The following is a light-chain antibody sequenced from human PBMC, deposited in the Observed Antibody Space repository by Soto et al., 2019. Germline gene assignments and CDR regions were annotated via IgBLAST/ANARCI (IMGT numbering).Light chain of an antibody. V-gene: IGLV2-8*01. J-gene: IGLJ1*01. CDR2: EVN. Sequence: QSALTQPPSASGSLGQSVAISCTGTSSDVGATDYVSWYQHHSGKAPKLLLYEVNKRPSGVPDRFSGSKSGNTASLTVSVLQADDEADYYCISHAGTSNVLGTGTKVTVI. CDR1: SSDVGATDY. CDR3: ISHAGTSNV.